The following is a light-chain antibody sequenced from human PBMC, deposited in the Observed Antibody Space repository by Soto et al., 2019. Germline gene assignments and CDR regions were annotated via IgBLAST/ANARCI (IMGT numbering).Light chain of an antibody. CDR3: SSYAGSDNFV. CDR2: EVS. CDR1: SSDVGGYNY. Sequence: QSVLTQPPSASGSPGQSVTISCTGTSSDVGGYNYVSWYQQHPGKVPKLIIYEVSKRPSGVPDRFSGSKSGNTASLTVSGLQAEDEADYYCSSYAGSDNFVFGTGTKATV. V-gene: IGLV2-8*01. J-gene: IGLJ1*01.